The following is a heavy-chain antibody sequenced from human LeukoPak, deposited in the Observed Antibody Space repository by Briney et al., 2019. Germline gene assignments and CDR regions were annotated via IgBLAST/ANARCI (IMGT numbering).Heavy chain of an antibody. Sequence: GGSLRLSCAASGFTFSSYGMHWVRQAPGKGLEWVAVISYDGSNKYYADSVKGRFTISRDNSKNTLYLQMNSLRAEDTAVYYCAKVRYDILTGYYFGAFDIWGQGTMVTVSS. CDR2: ISYDGSNK. D-gene: IGHD3-9*01. CDR1: GFTFSSYG. CDR3: AKVRYDILTGYYFGAFDI. J-gene: IGHJ3*02. V-gene: IGHV3-30*18.